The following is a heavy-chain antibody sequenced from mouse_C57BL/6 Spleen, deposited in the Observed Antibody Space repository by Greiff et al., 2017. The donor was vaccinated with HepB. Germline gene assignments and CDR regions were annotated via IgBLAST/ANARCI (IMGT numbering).Heavy chain of an antibody. Sequence: VQLQQPGAELVKPGASVKMSCKASGYTFTSYWITWVKQRPGQGLEWIGDIYPGSGSTNYNEKFKSKATLTVDTSSSTAYMQLSSLTSEDSAVYYCARSDYDDGTWFAYWGQGSLVTVSA. J-gene: IGHJ3*01. D-gene: IGHD2-4*01. CDR1: GYTFTSYW. V-gene: IGHV1-55*01. CDR2: IYPGSGST. CDR3: ARSDYDDGTWFAY.